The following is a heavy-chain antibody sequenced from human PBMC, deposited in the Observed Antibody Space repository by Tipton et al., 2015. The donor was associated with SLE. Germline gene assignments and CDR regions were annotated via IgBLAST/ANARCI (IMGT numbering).Heavy chain of an antibody. D-gene: IGHD6-13*01. CDR3: ARDISSWFDAFDI. J-gene: IGHJ3*02. CDR2: IYYSGST. V-gene: IGHV4-59*11. Sequence: TLSLTCTVSGGSISSHYWSWIRQPPGKGLEWIGYIYYSGSTYYNPSLKTRFIMSVDTSKNQFSLKLSSVTAADTSVYYCARDISSWFDAFDIWGQGTMVTVSS. CDR1: GGSISSHY.